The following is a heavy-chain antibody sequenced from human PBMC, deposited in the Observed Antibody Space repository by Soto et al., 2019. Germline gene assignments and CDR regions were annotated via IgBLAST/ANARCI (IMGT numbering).Heavy chain of an antibody. J-gene: IGHJ5*02. Sequence: GGSLRLSCVVSGFSFSSVWMTWVRQAPGKGLECVANIKYDGSEEYYVDSVKGRFTISRDNAKNSLYLQMNSLRDEDSAVYYCARASRDGYNFDDWGQGTLVTVSS. CDR3: ARASRDGYNFDD. D-gene: IGHD5-12*01. CDR2: IKYDGSEE. V-gene: IGHV3-7*04. CDR1: GFSFSSVW.